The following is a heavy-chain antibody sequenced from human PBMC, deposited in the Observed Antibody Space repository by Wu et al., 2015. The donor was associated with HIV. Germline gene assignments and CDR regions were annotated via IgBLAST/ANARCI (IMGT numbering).Heavy chain of an antibody. J-gene: IGHJ5*02. Sequence: QVQLVQSGAEVKKPGASVKVSCKASGYTFTGYYIHWVRQAPGHGLEWMGIINPSGGSTSYAQKFQGRVTMTRDTSTATVYMELRSLRSEDTAVYSCARAGGFCSGTSCLDLWGQGTLVTVFS. V-gene: IGHV1-46*01. CDR2: INPSGGST. CDR3: ARAGGFCSGTSCLDL. D-gene: IGHD2-2*01. CDR1: GYTFTGYY.